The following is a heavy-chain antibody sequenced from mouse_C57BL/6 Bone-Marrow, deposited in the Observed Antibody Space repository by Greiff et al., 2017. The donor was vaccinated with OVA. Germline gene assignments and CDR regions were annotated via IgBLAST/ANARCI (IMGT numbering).Heavy chain of an antibody. CDR3: ARGDGWFAY. D-gene: IGHD2-3*01. J-gene: IGHJ3*01. CDR2: ISYSGST. CDR1: GYSITSDY. Sequence: EAGLGLAKPSQTLSLTCSVTGYSITSDYVNWIRKFPGNKLEYMGYISYSGSTYYNPSLKSRISITRDTSKNQYYLQLNSVTTEDTATYYCARGDGWFAYWGQGTLVTVSA. V-gene: IGHV3-8*01.